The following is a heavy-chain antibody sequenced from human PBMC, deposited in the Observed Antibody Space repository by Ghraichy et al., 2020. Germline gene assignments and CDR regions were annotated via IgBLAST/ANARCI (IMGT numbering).Heavy chain of an antibody. CDR3: ARDQAVNYDFWSGYYTGIGDY. Sequence: ASVKVSCKASGYTFTSYYMHWVRQAPGQGLEWMGIINPSGGSTSYAQKFQGRVTMTRDTSTSTVYMELSSLRSEDTAVYYCARDQAVNYDFWSGYYTGIGDYWGQGTLVTVSS. J-gene: IGHJ4*02. CDR1: GYTFTSYY. CDR2: INPSGGST. D-gene: IGHD3-3*01. V-gene: IGHV1-46*01.